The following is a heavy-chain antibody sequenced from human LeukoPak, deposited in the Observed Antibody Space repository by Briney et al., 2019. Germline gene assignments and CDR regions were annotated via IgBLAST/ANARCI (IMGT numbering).Heavy chain of an antibody. CDR2: VNLQGST. J-gene: IGHJ3*02. V-gene: IGHV4-4*02. CDR1: GGSITNTNY. D-gene: IGHD2/OR15-2a*01. Sequence: PSETLSLTCGVSGGSITNTNYWTWVRQPPGKGLEWIGEVNLQGSTNYNPSLMGRVAISVDTSENHISLQLTSVTAADTAVYYCASRDLLNKPDAFDICGQGTMVTVSS. CDR3: ASRDLLNKPDAFDI.